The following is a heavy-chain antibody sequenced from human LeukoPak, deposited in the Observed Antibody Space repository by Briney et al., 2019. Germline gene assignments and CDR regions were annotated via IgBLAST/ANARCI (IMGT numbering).Heavy chain of an antibody. CDR3: AREEGYCSGGSCYSGANWFDP. V-gene: IGHV4-59*01. D-gene: IGHD2-15*01. Sequence: SETLSLTCTVSGGSISSYYWSWIRQPPGKGLEWIGYIYYSGSTNYNPSLKSRVTISVDTYKNQFSLKLSSVTAADTAVYYCAREEGYCSGGSCYSGANWFDPWGQGTLVTVSS. CDR2: IYYSGST. J-gene: IGHJ5*02. CDR1: GGSISSYY.